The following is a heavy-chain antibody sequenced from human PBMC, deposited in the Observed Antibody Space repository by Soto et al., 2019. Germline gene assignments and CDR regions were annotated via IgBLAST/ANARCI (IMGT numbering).Heavy chain of an antibody. CDR3: AKGAKRITMIVVVITPFDY. CDR1: GFTFSSYA. J-gene: IGHJ4*02. V-gene: IGHV3-23*01. D-gene: IGHD3-22*01. CDR2: ISGSGGST. Sequence: GGSLRLSCAASGFTFSSYAMSWVRQAPGKGLEWVSAISGSGGSTYYADSVKGRFTISRDNSKNTLYLQMNSLRAEDTAVYYCAKGAKRITMIVVVITPFDYWGQGTLVTVSS.